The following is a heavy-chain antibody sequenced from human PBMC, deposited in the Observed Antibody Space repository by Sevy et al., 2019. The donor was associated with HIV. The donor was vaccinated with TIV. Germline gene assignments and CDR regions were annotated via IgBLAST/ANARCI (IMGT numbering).Heavy chain of an antibody. J-gene: IGHJ4*02. CDR3: AKEELRGFY. Sequence: GGSLRLSCAASEFIFNSYAMSWVRQAPGKGLEWVSSISGSGGSTYYADSVKGRFTVSRDNSKNMLYLQMNSLRAEDTAVYYCAKEELRGFYWGQGTLVTVSS. V-gene: IGHV3-23*01. CDR1: EFIFNSYA. CDR2: ISGSGGST. D-gene: IGHD1-7*01.